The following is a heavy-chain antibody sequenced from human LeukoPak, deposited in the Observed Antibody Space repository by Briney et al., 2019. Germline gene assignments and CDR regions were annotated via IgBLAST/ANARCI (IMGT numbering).Heavy chain of an antibody. CDR2: INPNSGGT. D-gene: IGHD2-15*01. Sequence: ASVKVSCKASGYTFTGYYMHWVRQAPGQGLEWMGWINPNSGGTNYAQKFQGRVTMTRDTSISTAYMELSRLRSDDTAVHYCARDCSGGSCYYNMDYWGQGTLVTVSS. CDR1: GYTFTGYY. V-gene: IGHV1-2*02. CDR3: ARDCSGGSCYYNMDY. J-gene: IGHJ4*02.